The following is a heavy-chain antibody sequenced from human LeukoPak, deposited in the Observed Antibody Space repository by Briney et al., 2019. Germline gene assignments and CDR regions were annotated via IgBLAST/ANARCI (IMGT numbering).Heavy chain of an antibody. D-gene: IGHD3-16*01. CDR3: ARAPKGQGGYLDY. V-gene: IGHV4-34*01. CDR1: GWSLRDYY. CDR2: INHSGST. J-gene: IGHJ4*02. Sequence: SETLSLTCAVYGWSLRDYYWTWIRQPPGKGLEWIGEINHSGSTSYNPSLKSRVTISVDTSKSQFSLKLSSVTAADTAVYYCARAPKGQGGYLDYWGQGSLVTVSS.